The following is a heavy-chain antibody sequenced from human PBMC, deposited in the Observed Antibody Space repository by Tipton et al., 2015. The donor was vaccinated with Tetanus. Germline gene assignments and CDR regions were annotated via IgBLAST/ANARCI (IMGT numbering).Heavy chain of an antibody. Sequence: LRLSCTVSGGSISSYYWTWIRQPPGRGLEWIGYVHYSGSTNYSPSLRSRVTLSVDTSKNQFSLKLSSVTAADTAVFFCARIGLLQQNKPAFCILGQGTGVTGSS. CDR1: GGSISSYY. D-gene: IGHD1/OR15-1a*01. CDR2: VHYSGST. CDR3: ARIGLLQQNKPAFCI. V-gene: IGHV4-59*01. J-gene: IGHJ3*02.